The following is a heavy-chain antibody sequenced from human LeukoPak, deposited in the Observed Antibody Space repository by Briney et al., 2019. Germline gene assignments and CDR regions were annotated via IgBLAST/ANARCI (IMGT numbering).Heavy chain of an antibody. Sequence: GSLRLSCAASGFTFSSYSMNWVRQAPGKGLEWVSSISSSSSYIYYADSVKGRFTISRDNAKNSLYLQMNSLRAEDTALYYCARVRDCSGGSCYVNWFDPWGQGTLVTVSS. V-gene: IGHV3-21*04. CDR3: ARVRDCSGGSCYVNWFDP. CDR2: ISSSSSYI. D-gene: IGHD2-15*01. CDR1: GFTFSSYS. J-gene: IGHJ5*02.